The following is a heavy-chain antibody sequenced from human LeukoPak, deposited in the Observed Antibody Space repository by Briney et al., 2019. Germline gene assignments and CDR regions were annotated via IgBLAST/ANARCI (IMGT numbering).Heavy chain of an antibody. CDR3: ARHADYYDSFYYYYGMDV. Sequence: KPSETLSLTCTVSGGSISSSSYYWGWIRQPPGKGLEWIGSIYYSGSTYYSPSLKSRVTISVDTSKNQFSLKLSSVTAADTAVYYCARHADYYDSFYYYYGMDVWGQGTTVTVSS. V-gene: IGHV4-39*01. D-gene: IGHD3-22*01. CDR2: IYYSGST. J-gene: IGHJ6*02. CDR1: GGSISSSSYY.